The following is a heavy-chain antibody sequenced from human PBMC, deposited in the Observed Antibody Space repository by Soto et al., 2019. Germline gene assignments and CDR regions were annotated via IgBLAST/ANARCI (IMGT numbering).Heavy chain of an antibody. Sequence: GGSLRLSCAASGFTFSGSAMHWVRQASGKGLEWVGRIRSKANSYATAYAASVKGRFTISRDDSKNTAYLQMNSLKTEDTAVYYCTRHGISDYYGSGSPWDYWGKGTLVTVSS. V-gene: IGHV3-73*01. D-gene: IGHD3-10*01. CDR2: IRSKANSYAT. J-gene: IGHJ4*02. CDR3: TRHGISDYYGSGSPWDY. CDR1: GFTFSGSA.